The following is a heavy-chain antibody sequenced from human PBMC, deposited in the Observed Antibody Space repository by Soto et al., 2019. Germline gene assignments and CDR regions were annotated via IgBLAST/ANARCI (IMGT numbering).Heavy chain of an antibody. V-gene: IGHV4-34*01. Sequence: QVQLQQWGAGLLKPSETLSLTCAVYGGSFSGYYWSWIRQPPGQGLEWIGEINHSGSTNYNPSLKSRVTISVDTSKNQFSLKLSSVTAADTAVYYCASLRRYYGSGSYSYYYYYGMDVWGQGTTVTVSS. CDR1: GGSFSGYY. J-gene: IGHJ6*02. CDR2: INHSGST. CDR3: ASLRRYYGSGSYSYYYYYGMDV. D-gene: IGHD3-10*01.